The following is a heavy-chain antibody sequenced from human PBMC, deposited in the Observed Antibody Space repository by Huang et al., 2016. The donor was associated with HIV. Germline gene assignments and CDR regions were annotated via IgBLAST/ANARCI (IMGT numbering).Heavy chain of an antibody. CDR1: GGSISSSTYY. CDR3: ARTYSSGWLYYFDY. D-gene: IGHD6-19*01. Sequence: QLQLQESGPGLVKPSETLSLTCTVSGGSISSSTYYWGWIRQPPGKGLEWIGNIFYSGSTYYNPSLKRRVSISIDTSKNQCSLRLFSVTAADTAVYYCARTYSSGWLYYFDYWGQGTLVTVSS. CDR2: IFYSGST. V-gene: IGHV4-39*01. J-gene: IGHJ4*02.